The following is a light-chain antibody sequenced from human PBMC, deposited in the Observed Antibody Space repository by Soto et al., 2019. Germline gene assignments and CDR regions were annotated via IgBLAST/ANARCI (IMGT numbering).Light chain of an antibody. CDR1: QSLSSS. Sequence: EFVLTQSPGTLSLSTGERATLSCRASQSLSSSLAWYQQKPGQAPRVLIYDTSSRATGIPARFSGSGSGTEFTLTISSLQPDDFATYYCQQYNGYSTWTFGQGTKVDNK. CDR3: QQYNGYSTWT. J-gene: IGKJ1*01. V-gene: IGKV3-11*01. CDR2: DTS.